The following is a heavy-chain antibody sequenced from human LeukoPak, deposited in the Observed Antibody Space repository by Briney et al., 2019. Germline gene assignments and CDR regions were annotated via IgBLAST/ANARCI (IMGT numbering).Heavy chain of an antibody. CDR3: GRDARFGELLAGDY. Sequence: ASVKVSCKASGYTFTGYYMHWVRQAPGQGLEWMGWINPNSGGTNYAQKLQGRVTMTTDTSTSTAYMELRSLRSDDTAVYYCGRDARFGELLAGDYWGQGTLVTVSS. J-gene: IGHJ4*02. V-gene: IGHV1-2*02. CDR2: INPNSGGT. CDR1: GYTFTGYY. D-gene: IGHD3-10*01.